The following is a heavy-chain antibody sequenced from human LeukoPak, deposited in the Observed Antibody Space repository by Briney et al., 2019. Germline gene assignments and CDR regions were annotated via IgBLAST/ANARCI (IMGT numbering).Heavy chain of an antibody. V-gene: IGHV3-48*02. D-gene: IGHD1-26*01. CDR3: ARNEWADY. CDR2: ISSNSRNI. CDR1: GFTFSNFA. J-gene: IGHJ4*02. Sequence: GGSLRLSCAASGFTFSNFAMTWVRQAPGKGPEWVSYISSNSRNIFYADSVKGRFTISRDNAKNSLYLHMNSLRDEDTAVYYCARNEWADYWGQGTLVTVSS.